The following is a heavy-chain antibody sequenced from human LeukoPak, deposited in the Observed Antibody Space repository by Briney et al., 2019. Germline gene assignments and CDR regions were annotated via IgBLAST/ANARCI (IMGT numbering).Heavy chain of an antibody. CDR1: GVTFRRDR. V-gene: IGHV3-21*01. CDR3: ARGDLYGMDV. J-gene: IGHJ6*04. CDR2: ISSSSSYI. Sequence: GGALRLSCADCGVTFRRDRMNWGREALGGGVEWVSSISSSSSYIYYADSVKGRFTISRDDAKNSLYLQMNSLRAEDTAVYYCARGDLYGMDVWGKGTTVTVSS.